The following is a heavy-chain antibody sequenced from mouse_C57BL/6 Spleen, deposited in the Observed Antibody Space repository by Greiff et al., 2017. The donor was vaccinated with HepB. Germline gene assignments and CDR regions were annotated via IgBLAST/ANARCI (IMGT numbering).Heavy chain of an antibody. J-gene: IGHJ4*01. CDR2: IYPGNSDT. V-gene: IGHV1-5*01. Sequence: EVQLQQSGTVLARPGASVKMSCKTSGYTFTSYWMHWVKQRPGQGLEWIGAIYPGNSDTSYNQKFKGKAKLTAVTSASTAYMELSSLTKEDSAVYYCTRWGYGSSYGNYAMDYWGQGTSVTVSS. CDR3: TRWGYGSSYGNYAMDY. CDR1: GYTFTSYW. D-gene: IGHD1-1*01.